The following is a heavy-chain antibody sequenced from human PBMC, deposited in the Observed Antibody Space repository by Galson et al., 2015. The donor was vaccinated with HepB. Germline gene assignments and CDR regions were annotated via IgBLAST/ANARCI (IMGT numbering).Heavy chain of an antibody. Sequence: SVKVSCKASGGTFSSYTISWVRQAPGQGLEWMGRIIPILGIANYAQKFQGRVTITADKSTSTAYMELSSLRSEDTAVYYCARDLIGTNGELGYDFDYWGQGTLVTVSS. CDR1: GGTFSSYT. V-gene: IGHV1-69*04. D-gene: IGHD3-10*01. CDR3: ARDLIGTNGELGYDFDY. CDR2: IIPILGIA. J-gene: IGHJ4*02.